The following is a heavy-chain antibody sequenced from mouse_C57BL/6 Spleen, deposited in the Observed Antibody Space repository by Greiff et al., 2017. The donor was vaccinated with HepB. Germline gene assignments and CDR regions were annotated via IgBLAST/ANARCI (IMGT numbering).Heavy chain of an antibody. J-gene: IGHJ2*01. D-gene: IGHD1-1*01. CDR3: ARASITTTYFDY. CDR2: ISDGGSYT. CDR1: GFTFSSYA. Sequence: EVNVVESGGGLVKPGGSLKLSCAASGFTFSSYAMSWVRQTPEKRLEWVATISDGGSYTYYPDNVKGRFTISRDNAKNNLYLQMSHLKSEDTAMYYCARASITTTYFDYWGQGTTLTVSS. V-gene: IGHV5-4*03.